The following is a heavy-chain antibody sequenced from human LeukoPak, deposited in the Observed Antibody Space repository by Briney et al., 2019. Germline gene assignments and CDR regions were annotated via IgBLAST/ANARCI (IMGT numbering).Heavy chain of an antibody. D-gene: IGHD3-22*01. CDR3: AKALGYYYDSSGYYDY. Sequence: GSLRLSCAASGFTFSNYWMHWVRQAPGKGLVWVSRIRHDAGVTTYADSVKGRFTISRDNAKNSLYLQMNSLRAEDTALYYCAKALGYYYDSSGYYDYWGQGTLVTVSS. V-gene: IGHV3-74*01. CDR1: GFTFSNYW. CDR2: IRHDAGVT. J-gene: IGHJ4*02.